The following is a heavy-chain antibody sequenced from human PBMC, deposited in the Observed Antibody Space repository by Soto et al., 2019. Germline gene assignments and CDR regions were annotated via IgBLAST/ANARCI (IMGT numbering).Heavy chain of an antibody. V-gene: IGHV3-30*03. CDR1: GFTFSNNG. CDR2: ISSDGINK. CDR3: AMDLYGGSSRFDY. Sequence: QVQLVESGGGAVQPGRSLRLSCAASGFTFSNNGIHWVRQAPGKGLEWVAVISSDGINKYYADSVQGRSTISRDNSKNTLFLEMNSLRGEDTAVYYCAMDLYGGSSRFDYWGQGTRVTVSS. J-gene: IGHJ4*02. D-gene: IGHD2-15*01.